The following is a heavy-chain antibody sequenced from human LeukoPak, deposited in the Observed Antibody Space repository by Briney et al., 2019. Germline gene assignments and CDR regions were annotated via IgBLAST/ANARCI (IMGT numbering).Heavy chain of an antibody. J-gene: IGHJ4*02. CDR3: ARAVPSRQAIDY. CDR1: GFTFSNYA. CDR2: VSFHGTDK. V-gene: IGHV3-30*04. Sequence: GGTLRLSCAASGFTFSNYAMHWVRQAPGKGLDWVAVVSFHGTDKFYADSVKGRFTISRDNSKNTLYLQMNSLIPEDTAVYYCARAVPSRQAIDYWGQGTLVTVSS.